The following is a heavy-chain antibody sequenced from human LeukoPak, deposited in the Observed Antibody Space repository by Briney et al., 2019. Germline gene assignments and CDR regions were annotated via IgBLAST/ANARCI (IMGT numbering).Heavy chain of an antibody. CDR2: ISYDGSNK. D-gene: IGHD6-13*01. Sequence: RRSLRLSCAASGFTFSSYAMHWVRQAPGKGLEWVAVISYDGSNKYYADSVKGRFTISRDNSKNTLYLQMNSLRAEDTAVYYCARGYSRSMGGIDYWGRGTLVTVSS. V-gene: IGHV3-30-3*01. CDR1: GFTFSSYA. J-gene: IGHJ4*02. CDR3: ARGYSRSMGGIDY.